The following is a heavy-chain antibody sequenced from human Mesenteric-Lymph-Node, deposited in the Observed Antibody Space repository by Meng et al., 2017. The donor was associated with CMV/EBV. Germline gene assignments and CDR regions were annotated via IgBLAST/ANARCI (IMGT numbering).Heavy chain of an antibody. CDR2: IRYDGSNK. Sequence: LSLTCAASGFTFSSYGMHWVRQAPGKGLEWVAFIRYDGSNKYYADSVKGRFTISRDNSKNTLYLQMNSLRAEDTAVYYCAKDQYSYGFYYYYGMDVWGQGTTVTVSS. V-gene: IGHV3-30*02. J-gene: IGHJ6*02. D-gene: IGHD5-18*01. CDR3: AKDQYSYGFYYYYGMDV. CDR1: GFTFSSYG.